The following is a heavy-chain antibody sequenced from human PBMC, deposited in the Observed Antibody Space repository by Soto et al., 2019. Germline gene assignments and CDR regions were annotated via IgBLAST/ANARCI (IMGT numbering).Heavy chain of an antibody. Sequence: EVQLVESGGGLVQPGGSLRLSCAASVFSFSSYWMTWVRQAPGKGLEWVANIKQDAREKYYVASVKGRFTISRDNGKNLLYLQMDSLTADDTAVYYCAGDGVRNGAYNGWLDPWGQGTLVTVSS. D-gene: IGHD3-16*01. CDR2: IKQDAREK. V-gene: IGHV3-7*03. CDR3: AGDGVRNGAYNGWLDP. CDR1: VFSFSSYW. J-gene: IGHJ5*02.